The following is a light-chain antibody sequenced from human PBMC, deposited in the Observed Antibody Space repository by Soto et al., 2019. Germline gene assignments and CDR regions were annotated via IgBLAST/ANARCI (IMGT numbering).Light chain of an antibody. Sequence: DIQMTQSPSSLSASVGDSVTITCRASQSINIYLSWYQQKPGKAPKLLINVASTLQGGVPSRFSGSWSGTEFTLAISSLQPEDSATYYCQQSFSTPQTFGGGTRVEIK. CDR2: VAS. CDR1: QSINIY. J-gene: IGKJ4*01. CDR3: QQSFSTPQT. V-gene: IGKV1-39*01.